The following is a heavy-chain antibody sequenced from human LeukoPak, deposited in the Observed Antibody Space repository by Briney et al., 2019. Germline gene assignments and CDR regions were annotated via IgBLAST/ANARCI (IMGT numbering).Heavy chain of an antibody. D-gene: IGHD3-22*01. J-gene: IGHJ4*02. CDR3: YITMIVVVGNYFDY. V-gene: IGHV4-38-2*02. CDR2: IYHSGST. Sequence: SETLSLTCTVSRYSISSGYYWGWIRQPPGKGLEWIGSIYHSGSTYYNPSLKSRVTISVDTSKNQFSLKLSSVTAADTAVYYCYITMIVVVGNYFDYWGQGTLVTVSS. CDR1: RYSISSGYY.